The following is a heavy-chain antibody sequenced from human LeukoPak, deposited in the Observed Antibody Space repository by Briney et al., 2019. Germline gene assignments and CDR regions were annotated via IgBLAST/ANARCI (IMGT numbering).Heavy chain of an antibody. CDR2: ISYDGSQK. D-gene: IGHD3-16*01. Sequence: GGSLRLSCAASGFSFSDYGLHWVRQAPGKGLEWVALISYDGSQKNFADSVKGRFTTSRDNSKFTMYLEMNSLRAEDTAVYFCARDKDGWGIHDFWGQGTLVTVSS. CDR1: GFSFSDYG. CDR3: ARDKDGWGIHDF. V-gene: IGHV3-30*03. J-gene: IGHJ4*02.